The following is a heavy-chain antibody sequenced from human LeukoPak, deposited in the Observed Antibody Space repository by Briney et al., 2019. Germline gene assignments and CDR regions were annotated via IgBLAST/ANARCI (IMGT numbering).Heavy chain of an antibody. CDR3: ERGSYGPVLFDY. CDR1: GGSISSYY. V-gene: IGHV4-59*01. J-gene: IGHJ4*02. D-gene: IGHD4-17*01. Sequence: PSETLSLTCTVSGGSISSYYWSWIRQPPGKGLEWIGYIYYSGSTNYNPSLKSRVTISVDTSKNQFSLKLSSVTAADAAVYCCERGSYGPVLFDYWGQGTLVTVSS. CDR2: IYYSGST.